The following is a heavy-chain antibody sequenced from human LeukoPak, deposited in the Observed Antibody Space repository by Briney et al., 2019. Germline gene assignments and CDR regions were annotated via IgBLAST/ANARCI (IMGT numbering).Heavy chain of an antibody. CDR3: ARSTILNAFDS. Sequence: GGSLRLSYAASGFSFSTYEMNWVRQAPGKGLEWVSYISRSGSYTYYAASVKGRFTISRDDAKSSLYLQMNSLRAEDTALYFCARSTILNAFDSWGQGILVTVSS. J-gene: IGHJ4*02. CDR2: ISRSGSYT. V-gene: IGHV3-48*03. D-gene: IGHD1-26*01. CDR1: GFSFSTYE.